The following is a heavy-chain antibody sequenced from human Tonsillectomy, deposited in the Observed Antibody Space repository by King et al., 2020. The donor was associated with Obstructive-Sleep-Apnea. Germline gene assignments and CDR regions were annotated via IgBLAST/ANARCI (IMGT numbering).Heavy chain of an antibody. J-gene: IGHJ6*02. CDR2: ISYDGSNK. CDR3: AKELIAAAATGGMDV. V-gene: IGHV3-30*18. Sequence: QLVQSGGGVVQPGRSLRLSCTASGFTFSSYGMHWVRQAPGKGLEWVAVISYDGSNKYYLDSVKGRFTISRDNSKNTLYLQINSLRPEDTAVYYCAKELIAAAATGGMDVWGQGTTVTVSS. D-gene: IGHD6-13*01. CDR1: GFTFSSYG.